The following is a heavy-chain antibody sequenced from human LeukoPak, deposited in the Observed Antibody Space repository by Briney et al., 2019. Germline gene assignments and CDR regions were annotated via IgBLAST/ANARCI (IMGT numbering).Heavy chain of an antibody. CDR2: INPTGGST. D-gene: IGHD1-26*01. CDR1: GYTFTSYY. J-gene: IGHJ5*02. Sequence: VASVKVSCKASGYTFTSYYMHWVRQAPGQGLEWMGLINPTGGSTGYAQKFQGRVTMTRDMSTSTDYMELSSLRSEDTAINYCARDNSVGDNAWWFDPWGQGTLVTVSS. V-gene: IGHV1-46*01. CDR3: ARDNSVGDNAWWFDP.